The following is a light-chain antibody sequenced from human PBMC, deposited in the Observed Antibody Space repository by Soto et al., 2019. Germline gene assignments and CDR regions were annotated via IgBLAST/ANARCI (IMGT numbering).Light chain of an antibody. J-gene: IGKJ4*01. V-gene: IGKV1-39*01. Sequence: DIQMNQSPSSLSASVGYRVTITCGASQSISRYLNWYQQKPGEAPKVLIFAASSLQSGLPSRFSVVGSGTDFSLTISSLQTEDFATYDGQQRYSTPLTFCGGTKVDIK. CDR2: AAS. CDR1: QSISRY. CDR3: QQRYSTPLT.